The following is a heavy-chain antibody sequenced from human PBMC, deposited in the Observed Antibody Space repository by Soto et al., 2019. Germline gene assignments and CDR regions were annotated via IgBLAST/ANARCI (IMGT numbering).Heavy chain of an antibody. Sequence: GGSLRLSCAASGFTFSSYGMHWVRQAPGKGLEWVAVIWYDGSNKYYADSVKGRFTISRDNSKNTLYLQMNSLRAEDTAVYYCVTAVAGPRGFRYFDYWGQGTLVTVSS. CDR1: GFTFSSYG. D-gene: IGHD6-19*01. CDR3: VTAVAGPRGFRYFDY. V-gene: IGHV3-33*01. CDR2: IWYDGSNK. J-gene: IGHJ4*02.